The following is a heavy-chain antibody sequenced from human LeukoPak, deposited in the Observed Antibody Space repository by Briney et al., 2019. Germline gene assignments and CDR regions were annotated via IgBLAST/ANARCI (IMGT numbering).Heavy chain of an antibody. CDR3: TRFVGSSTSLIDY. D-gene: IGHD2-2*01. V-gene: IGHV3-49*04. CDR1: GFTFGDYA. J-gene: IGHJ4*02. Sequence: GESLRLSCTASGFTFGDYAMSWVRQAPGKGLEWVGFIRSKAYGGTTEYAASVKGRFTISRDDSKSIAYLQMNSLKTEDTAVYYCTRFVGSSTSLIDYWGQGTLVTVSS. CDR2: IRSKAYGGTT.